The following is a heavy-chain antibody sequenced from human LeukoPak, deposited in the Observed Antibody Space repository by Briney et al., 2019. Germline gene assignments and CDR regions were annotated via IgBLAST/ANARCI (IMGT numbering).Heavy chain of an antibody. V-gene: IGHV3-74*03. CDR2: IHSDGSSR. J-gene: IGHJ4*02. D-gene: IGHD6-13*01. Sequence: GGSLRLSCAASGFTFSSYWMHWVRQAPGKGLVWVSRIHSDGSSRKYADSVRGRFTISRDNAKKTLYLQMNSLRAEDTAVYFCARDDAAPGIIFDYWDQGTLVTVSS. CDR3: ARDDAAPGIIFDY. CDR1: GFTFSSYW.